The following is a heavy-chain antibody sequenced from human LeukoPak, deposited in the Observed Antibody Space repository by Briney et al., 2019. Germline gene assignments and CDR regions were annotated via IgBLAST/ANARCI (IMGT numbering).Heavy chain of an antibody. Sequence: GGSLRLSCGASGFTFSNAWMSWVRQAPGKGLEWVGRIKTKIDGGTTDYAAPVKGRFTISRDDSKNTLYLQMNSLKTEDTAVYYCTTQPWQVDYWGQGTLVTVSS. CDR3: TTQPWQVDY. CDR2: IKTKIDGGTT. V-gene: IGHV3-15*01. J-gene: IGHJ4*02. D-gene: IGHD6-19*01. CDR1: GFTFSNAW.